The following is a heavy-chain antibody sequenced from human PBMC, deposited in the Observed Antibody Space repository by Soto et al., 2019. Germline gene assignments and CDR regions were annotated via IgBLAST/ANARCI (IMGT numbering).Heavy chain of an antibody. V-gene: IGHV4-34*01. CDR2: INHSGST. D-gene: IGHD3-3*01. J-gene: IGHJ5*02. CDR3: ARGLTYYDFWCGYPLYP. CDR1: GGSFSGYY. Sequence: QVQLQQWGAGLLKPSETLSLTCAVYGGSFSGYYWSWIRQPPGKGLEWIGEINHSGSTNYNPSLKSRVTISVDTSKNQFSLKLSSVTAADTAVYYCARGLTYYDFWCGYPLYPWGQGTLVTVSS.